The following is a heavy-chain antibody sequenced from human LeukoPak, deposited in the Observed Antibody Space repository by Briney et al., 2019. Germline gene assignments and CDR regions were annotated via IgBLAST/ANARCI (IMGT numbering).Heavy chain of an antibody. D-gene: IGHD3-3*01. CDR2: TYYRSKWYN. V-gene: IGHV6-1*01. CDR1: GDSVSSNSAA. Sequence: SQTLSLTCAISGDSVSSNSAAWNWIRQSPSRGLEWLGRTYYRSKWYNDYAVSVKSRITINPDTSKNQFSLKLSSVTAADTAVYYCARGQPGWSGSNNWFDPWGQGTLVTVSS. J-gene: IGHJ5*02. CDR3: ARGQPGWSGSNNWFDP.